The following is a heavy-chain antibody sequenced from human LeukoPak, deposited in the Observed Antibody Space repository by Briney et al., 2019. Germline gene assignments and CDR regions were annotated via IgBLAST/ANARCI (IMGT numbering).Heavy chain of an antibody. J-gene: IGHJ4*02. D-gene: IGHD3-10*01. V-gene: IGHV4-31*03. Sequence: SETLSLTCTVSGGSISSGGYYWSWIRQHSGKGLEWIGYIYYSGSTYYNPSLKSRVTISVDTSKNQFSLKLSSVTAADTAVYYCARLPLWFGELFPDYWGQGTLVTVSS. CDR3: ARLPLWFGELFPDY. CDR1: GGSISSGGYY. CDR2: IYYSGST.